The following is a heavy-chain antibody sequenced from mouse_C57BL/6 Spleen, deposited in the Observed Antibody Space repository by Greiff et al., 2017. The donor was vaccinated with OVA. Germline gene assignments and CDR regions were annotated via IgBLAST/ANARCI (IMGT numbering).Heavy chain of an antibody. CDR1: GFTFSNYG. Sequence: EVKLMESGGGLVQPGGSLKLSCVASGFTFSNYGMNWVRQSPEKGLEWVAQIRLKSDNYATHYAESVKGRFTISRDESNRSVYLQMNNLRAEDTGIYYCTDDYFDYWGQGTTLTVSS. J-gene: IGHJ2*01. CDR3: TDDYFDY. D-gene: IGHD2-3*01. V-gene: IGHV6-3*01. CDR2: IRLKSDNYAT.